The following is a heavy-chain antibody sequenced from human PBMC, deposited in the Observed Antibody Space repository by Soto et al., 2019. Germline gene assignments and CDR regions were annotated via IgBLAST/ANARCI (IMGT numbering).Heavy chain of an antibody. J-gene: IGHJ4*02. V-gene: IGHV5-51*01. CDR1: GYRFNTYW. D-gene: IGHD4-17*01. CDR3: ARPGRVDYGDYGANGY. CDR2: IYPDDSDT. Sequence: GESLKISCKGSGYRFNTYWIVWVRQMPGKGLEWMGIIYPDDSDTRYSPSFQGQVTISVDKSINTAYLQWNSLKASDTAMYYCARPGRVDYGDYGANGYWGQGTLVTVSS.